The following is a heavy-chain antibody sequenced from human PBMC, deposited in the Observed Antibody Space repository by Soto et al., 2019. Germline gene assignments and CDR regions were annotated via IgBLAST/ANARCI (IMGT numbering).Heavy chain of an antibody. D-gene: IGHD2-2*01. CDR3: ARSYRSTSCYGVGY. V-gene: IGHV4-34*01. CDR2: INHSGST. Sequence: QVQLQQWGAGLLKPSETLSLTCAVYGGSFSGYYWSWIRQPPGKGLEWIGEINHSGSTNYNPSLKSRVTISVDTSKNQFSLKLSSVTAADTAVYYCARSYRSTSCYGVGYWGQGTLVTVSS. CDR1: GGSFSGYY. J-gene: IGHJ4*02.